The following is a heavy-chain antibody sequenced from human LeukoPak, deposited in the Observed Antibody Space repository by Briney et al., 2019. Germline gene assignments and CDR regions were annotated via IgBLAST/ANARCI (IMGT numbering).Heavy chain of an antibody. J-gene: IGHJ4*02. CDR2: ISSSSSYI. V-gene: IGHV3-21*04. Sequence: GGSLRLSCAASGFTFSSYSMNWVRQAPGKGLEWVSSISSSSSYIYYADSVKGRFTISRDNAKNSLYLQMNSLKASDTAMYYCARLAGYCSSTSCPPRTNYFDYWGQGTLVTVSS. D-gene: IGHD2-2*01. CDR3: ARLAGYCSSTSCPPRTNYFDY. CDR1: GFTFSSYS.